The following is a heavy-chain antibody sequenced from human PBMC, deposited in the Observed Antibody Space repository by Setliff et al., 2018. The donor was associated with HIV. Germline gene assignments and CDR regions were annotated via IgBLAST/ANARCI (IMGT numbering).Heavy chain of an antibody. Sequence: SETLSLTCAVYGGSFSGYYWNWIRQPPGEGLEWIGEINPGGTTNYNPSLKRRVTISLDTSKNQFSLRVTSVTAADTALYYFTRSPGLRFVDSWGQGTLVTVSS. CDR2: INPGGTT. CDR3: TRSPGLRFVDS. CDR1: GGSFSGYY. V-gene: IGHV4-34*01. D-gene: IGHD3-3*01. J-gene: IGHJ4*02.